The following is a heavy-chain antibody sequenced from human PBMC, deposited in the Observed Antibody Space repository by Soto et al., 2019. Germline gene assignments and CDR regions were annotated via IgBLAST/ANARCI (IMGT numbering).Heavy chain of an antibody. J-gene: IGHJ4*02. CDR2: ISYDGSNK. CDR3: ARDPGGPTVTYHFDY. V-gene: IGHV3-30-3*01. CDR1: GFTFSSYA. D-gene: IGHD4-17*01. Sequence: QVQLVESGGGVVQTGRSLRLSCAASGFTFSSYAMHWVRQAPGKGLEWVAVISYDGSNKYYADSVKGRFTISRDNSKNTLYLQMNSLRAEDTAVYYWARDPGGPTVTYHFDYWGQGPLVTVSS.